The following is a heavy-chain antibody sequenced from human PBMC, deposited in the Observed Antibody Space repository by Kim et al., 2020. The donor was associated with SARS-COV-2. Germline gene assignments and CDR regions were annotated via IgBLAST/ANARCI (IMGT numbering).Heavy chain of an antibody. J-gene: IGHJ4*02. CDR1: GFTFSSYS. Sequence: GGSLRLSCAASGFTFSSYSMNWVRQAPGKGLEWVSSISSSSSYIYYADSVKGRFTISRDNAKNSLYLQMNSLRAEDTAVYYCARAGSGSGSYQKYWGQGTLVTVSS. CDR2: ISSSSSYI. D-gene: IGHD3-10*01. V-gene: IGHV3-21*01. CDR3: ARAGSGSGSYQKY.